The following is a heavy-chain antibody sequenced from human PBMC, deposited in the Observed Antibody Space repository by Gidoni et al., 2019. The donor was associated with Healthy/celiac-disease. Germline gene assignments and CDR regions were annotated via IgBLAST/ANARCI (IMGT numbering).Heavy chain of an antibody. V-gene: IGHV4-38-2*02. Sequence: QVQLQESGPGLVKPSETLSLTCTVPGYSIRSGYYWGWIRQPPGKGLEWIGSIYHSGSTYYNPSLKSRVTISVDTSKNQFSLKLSSVTAADTAVYYCARDTLWFGELSKTYYFDYWGQGTLVTVSS. CDR1: GYSIRSGYY. J-gene: IGHJ4*02. CDR3: ARDTLWFGELSKTYYFDY. CDR2: IYHSGST. D-gene: IGHD3-10*01.